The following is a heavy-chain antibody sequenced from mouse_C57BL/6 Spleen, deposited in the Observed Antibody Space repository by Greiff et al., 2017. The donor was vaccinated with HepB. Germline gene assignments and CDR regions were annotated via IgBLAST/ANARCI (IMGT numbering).Heavy chain of an antibody. CDR3: TRRDTTVVEGFAY. CDR1: GYTFTDYE. J-gene: IGHJ3*01. D-gene: IGHD1-1*01. Sequence: QVQLQQSGAELVRPGASVTLSCKASGYTFTDYEMHWVKQTPVHGLEWIGAIDPETGGTAYNQKFKGKAILTADKSSSTAYMELRSLTSEDSAVYYWTRRDTTVVEGFAYWGQGTLVTVSA. V-gene: IGHV1-15*01. CDR2: IDPETGGT.